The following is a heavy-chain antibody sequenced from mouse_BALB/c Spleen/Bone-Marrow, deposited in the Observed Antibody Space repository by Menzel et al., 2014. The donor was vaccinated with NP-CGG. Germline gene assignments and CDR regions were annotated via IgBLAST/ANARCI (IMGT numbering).Heavy chain of an antibody. V-gene: IGHV1-84*02. CDR3: LFGGYAMDY. D-gene: IGHD1-1*02. CDR1: DYTFTDYY. CDR2: IYPGNGYS. Sequence: QVQLQQSGPELVKPGASVKISCKASDYTFTDYYINWVKQKPGQGLEWIGWIYPGNGYSKYNEKFKGKATLTVDTSSSTASMQLSSLTSEDTAVYSCLFGGYAMDYWGQGTSVTVSS. J-gene: IGHJ4*01.